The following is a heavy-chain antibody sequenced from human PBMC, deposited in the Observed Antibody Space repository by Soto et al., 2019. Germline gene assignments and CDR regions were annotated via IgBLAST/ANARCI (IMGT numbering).Heavy chain of an antibody. CDR3: ARDAHYGGDYGSFDY. J-gene: IGHJ4*02. CDR2: ISAYNGNT. Sequence: QVQLVQSGAEVKKPGASVKVSCKASGYTFTSYGISWVRQAPGQGLEWMGWISAYNGNTNYAQKLQGRVTMTTDTSTSTAYMELRSLRSDDTAGYYCARDAHYGGDYGSFDYWGQGTLVTVSS. V-gene: IGHV1-18*01. CDR1: GYTFTSYG. D-gene: IGHD4-17*01.